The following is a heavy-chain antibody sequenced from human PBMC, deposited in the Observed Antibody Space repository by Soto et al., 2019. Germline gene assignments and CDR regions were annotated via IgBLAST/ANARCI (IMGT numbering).Heavy chain of an antibody. CDR1: GYRSTSYW. CDR2: IYPGDSDT. Sequence: KISCRGAGYRSTSYWSGRVSKMPGKGLEWMGIIYPGDSDTRYSPSFQGQVTISADKSINTAYLQWSSLKASDTAMYYCARHVLQQVVPDYWGQGTLLTVPS. D-gene: IGHD2-15*01. V-gene: IGHV5-51*01. J-gene: IGHJ4*02. CDR3: ARHVLQQVVPDY.